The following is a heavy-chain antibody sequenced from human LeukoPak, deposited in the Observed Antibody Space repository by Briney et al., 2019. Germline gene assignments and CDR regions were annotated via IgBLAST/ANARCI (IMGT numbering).Heavy chain of an antibody. CDR1: GFTFSSYG. D-gene: IGHD3-22*01. J-gene: IGHJ4*02. CDR3: ARVASPFLTNYNPRYSSGYLPFDY. Sequence: QPGGSLRLSCAASGFTFSSYGMHWVRQAPGKGLEWVAVISYDGSNKYYADSVKGRFTISRDNSKNTLYLQMNSLRAEDTAVYYCARVASPFLTNYNPRYSSGYLPFDYWGQGTLVTVSS. V-gene: IGHV3-30*03. CDR2: ISYDGSNK.